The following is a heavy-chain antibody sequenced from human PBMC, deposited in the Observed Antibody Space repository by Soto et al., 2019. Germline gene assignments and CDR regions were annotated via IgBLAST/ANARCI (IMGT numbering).Heavy chain of an antibody. CDR3: ARHESPMTMVRGLLIAYHFDY. D-gene: IGHD3-10*01. J-gene: IGHJ4*02. CDR2: IYPGDSDT. V-gene: IGHV5-51*01. CDR1: GYSFTNYW. Sequence: GESLKISGQGSGYSFTNYWIGWVRQMPGKGLVWMGIIYPGDSDTRYSPSFQGQVSLSADKSVSTAYLQWSSLKASDTAMYYCARHESPMTMVRGLLIAYHFDYWGQGTRVTVSS.